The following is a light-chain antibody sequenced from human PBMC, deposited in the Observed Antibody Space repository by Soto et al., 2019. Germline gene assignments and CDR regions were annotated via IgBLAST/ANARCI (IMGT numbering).Light chain of an antibody. V-gene: IGKV1-5*03. CDR3: QHYNSYSEA. CDR2: KAS. J-gene: IGKJ1*01. CDR1: QSISSY. Sequence: DIQMTPSPSSLSASVGDRVDITSRASQSISSYLNWYQQKPGKAPKLLIYKASTLKSGVPSRFSGSGSGTEFTLTISSLQPDDFATYYCQHYNSYSEAFGQGTKVDIK.